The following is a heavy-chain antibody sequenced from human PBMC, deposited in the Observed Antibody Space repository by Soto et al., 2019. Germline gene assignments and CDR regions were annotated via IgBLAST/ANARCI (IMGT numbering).Heavy chain of an antibody. D-gene: IGHD2-2*01. CDR2: MNPNSGNT. CDR3: ARVGYCSSTSCYYLDDY. Sequence: ASVKVSCKASGYTFTSYDINWVRQATGQGLEWMGWMNPNSGNTGYAQKFQGRVTMTRNTSISTAYMELSSLRSEDTAVYYCARVGYCSSTSCYYLDDYWGQGTLVTVSS. CDR1: GYTFTSYD. J-gene: IGHJ4*02. V-gene: IGHV1-8*01.